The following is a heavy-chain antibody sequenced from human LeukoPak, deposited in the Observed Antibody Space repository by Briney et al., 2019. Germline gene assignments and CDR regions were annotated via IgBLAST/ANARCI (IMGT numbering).Heavy chain of an antibody. D-gene: IGHD2-2*01. J-gene: IGHJ4*02. CDR2: IYYSGST. Sequence: SETLSLTCTVSGGSISSYYWSWIRQPPGKGLEWIGYIYYSGSTNYNPSLKSRVTISVDTSKNQFSLKLSSVTAADTAVYYCAVSDVVPAAIEYWGQGTLVTVSS. CDR1: GGSISSYY. V-gene: IGHV4-59*01. CDR3: AVSDVVPAAIEY.